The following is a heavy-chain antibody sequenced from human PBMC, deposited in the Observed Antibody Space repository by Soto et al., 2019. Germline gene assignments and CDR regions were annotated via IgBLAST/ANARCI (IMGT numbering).Heavy chain of an antibody. CDR2: ISYDGSNK. D-gene: IGHD3-10*01. V-gene: IGHV3-30*18. Sequence: QVQLVESGGGVVQPGRSLRLSCAASGFTFSSYGMHWVRQAPGKGLEWVAVISYDGSNKYYADSVKGRFTISRDNSKKALYMQMSSLRAEDTAVYYCAKERPFTIVRGALTHYYYGMDVWGQGTTVTVSS. J-gene: IGHJ6*02. CDR3: AKERPFTIVRGALTHYYYGMDV. CDR1: GFTFSSYG.